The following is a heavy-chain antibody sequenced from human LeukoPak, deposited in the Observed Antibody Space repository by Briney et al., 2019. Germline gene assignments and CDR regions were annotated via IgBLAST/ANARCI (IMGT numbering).Heavy chain of an antibody. J-gene: IGHJ4*02. CDR1: GYTFTGYY. CDR2: MNANSGVT. V-gene: IGHV1-2*06. Sequence: GASVKVSCKASGYTFTGYYMHWVRQAPGQGPEWMGRMNANSGVTMYAQTLQDRVTMTRDTSISTAYMELSRLTSDDTAVYYCARDLSSTSNWEFDYWGQGTLVTASS. D-gene: IGHD7-27*01. CDR3: ARDLSSTSNWEFDY.